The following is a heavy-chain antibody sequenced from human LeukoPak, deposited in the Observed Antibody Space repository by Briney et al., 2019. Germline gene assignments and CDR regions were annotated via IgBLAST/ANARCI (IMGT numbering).Heavy chain of an antibody. CDR3: ASGEGSIAAR. J-gene: IGHJ4*02. Sequence: SVKISCKASGGTFSSYAISWVRQAPGQGLEWMGRIIPIFGTANYAQKFQGRVTITTDESTSTAYMELSSLRSEDTAVYYCASGEGSIAARWGQGTLVTVSS. CDR1: GGTFSSYA. D-gene: IGHD6-6*01. V-gene: IGHV1-69*05. CDR2: IIPIFGTA.